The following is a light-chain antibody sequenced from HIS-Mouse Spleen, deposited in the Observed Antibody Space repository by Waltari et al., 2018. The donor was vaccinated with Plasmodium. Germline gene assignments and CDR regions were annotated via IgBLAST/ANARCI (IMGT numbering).Light chain of an antibody. CDR3: CSYAGSSTWV. Sequence: QSALTQPASVSGSPGQSITISCTGTSSDVGSYNLVSWYQQHPGKAPKLMIDEGSKRPSGVSNRFSGSKSGNTASLTISGLQAEYEADYYCCSYAGSSTWVFGGGTKLTVL. CDR1: SSDVGSYNL. J-gene: IGLJ3*02. CDR2: EGS. V-gene: IGLV2-23*01.